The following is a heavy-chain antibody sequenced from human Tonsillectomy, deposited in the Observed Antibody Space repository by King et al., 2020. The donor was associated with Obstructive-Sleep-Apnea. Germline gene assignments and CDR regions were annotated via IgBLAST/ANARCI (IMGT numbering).Heavy chain of an antibody. J-gene: IGHJ5*02. Sequence: QLQESGPGLVKPSETLSLTCTVSGGSISTYYWSWIRQPPGKGLEWIGYIYYSGSTNYNPSLKSRVSISVDTSKNQFSLNLSSVTAADTAVYYCARAPYGSGIIDWFDPWGKGTLVTVSS. CDR3: ARAPYGSGIIDWFDP. D-gene: IGHD3-10*01. CDR2: IYYSGST. V-gene: IGHV4-59*01. CDR1: GGSISTYY.